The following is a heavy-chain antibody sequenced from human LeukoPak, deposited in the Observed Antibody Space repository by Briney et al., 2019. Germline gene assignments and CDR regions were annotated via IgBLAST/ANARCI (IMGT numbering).Heavy chain of an antibody. CDR3: ARTRGYSYGVDY. CDR2: ISYDGSNK. V-gene: IGHV3-30*04. Sequence: GGSLRLSCAASGFTFSSYAMHWVRQAPGKGLEWVAVISYDGSNKYYADSVKGRFTISRDNSKNTLYLQMNGLRAEDTAVYYCARTRGYSYGVDYWGQGTLVTVSS. J-gene: IGHJ4*02. CDR1: GFTFSSYA. D-gene: IGHD5-18*01.